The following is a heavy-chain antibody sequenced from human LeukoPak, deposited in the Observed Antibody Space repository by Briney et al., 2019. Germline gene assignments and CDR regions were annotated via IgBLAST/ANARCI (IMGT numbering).Heavy chain of an antibody. J-gene: IGHJ4*02. D-gene: IGHD1-26*01. CDR1: GFTFSSYS. CDR3: AKGGYSGSHPEVY. V-gene: IGHV3-21*04. CDR2: ISSSSSYI. Sequence: GGSLRLSCAASGFTFSSYSMNWVRQAPGKGLEWVSSISSSSSYIYYADSVKGRFTISRDNAKNSLYLQMNSLRAEDTAVYYCAKGGYSGSHPEVYWGQGTLVTVSS.